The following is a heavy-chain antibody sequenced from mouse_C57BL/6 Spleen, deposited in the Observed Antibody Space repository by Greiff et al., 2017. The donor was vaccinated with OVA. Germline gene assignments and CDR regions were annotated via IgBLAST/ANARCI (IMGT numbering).Heavy chain of an antibody. J-gene: IGHJ1*03. CDR2: IRSKSNNYAT. Sequence: EVKLQESGGGLVQPKGSLKLSCAASGFSFNTYAMNWVRQAPGKGLEWVAHIRSKSNNYATYYADSVKDRFTISRDDSESMLYLQMNNLKTEDTAMYYCVREVYYDYDGWYFDVWGTGTTVTVSS. CDR1: GFSFNTYA. D-gene: IGHD2-4*01. CDR3: VREVYYDYDGWYFDV. V-gene: IGHV10-1*01.